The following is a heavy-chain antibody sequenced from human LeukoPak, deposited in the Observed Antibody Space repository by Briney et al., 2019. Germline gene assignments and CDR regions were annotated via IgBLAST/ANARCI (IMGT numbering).Heavy chain of an antibody. CDR1: GGSISSYQ. Sequence: SETLSLTCTVSGGSISSYQWSWVRQPAGKGLEWIGLIDTSGSTSYNPSLKSRVTISVDESKNDLSLKLTSVTAADTAVYYCARDRRGYYYDSSGYYPGSYYMDVWGRGTMVTVSS. CDR2: IDTSGST. J-gene: IGHJ6*03. CDR3: ARDRRGYYYDSSGYYPGSYYMDV. D-gene: IGHD3-22*01. V-gene: IGHV4-4*07.